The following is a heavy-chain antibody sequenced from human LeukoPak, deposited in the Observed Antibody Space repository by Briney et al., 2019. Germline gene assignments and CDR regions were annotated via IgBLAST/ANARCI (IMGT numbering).Heavy chain of an antibody. CDR1: GFTFSSYA. D-gene: IGHD3-16*02. CDR2: ISGSGSST. V-gene: IGHV3-23*01. CDR3: AKAGVSVWGSYRPTFDY. Sequence: GGSLRLSCAASGFTFSSYAMSWVRQAPGKGLEWVSAISGSGSSTYYADSVKGRFTISRDNSKNTLYLQMNSLRAEDTAVYYCAKAGVSVWGSYRPTFDYWGQGTLVTVSS. J-gene: IGHJ4*02.